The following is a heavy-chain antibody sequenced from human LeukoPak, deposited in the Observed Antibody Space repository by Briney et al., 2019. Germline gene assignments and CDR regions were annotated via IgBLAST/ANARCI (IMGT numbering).Heavy chain of an antibody. J-gene: IGHJ4*02. CDR1: GFTFSIYA. Sequence: GGSLRLSCAASGFTFSIYAMSWVRQAPGKGLEWVSAISGSGGSTYYTDSVKGRFTISRDNSKNTLYLQMNSLRAEDTAVYYCAKVDFYDTSGYYGPTFLDYRGQGTLVTVSS. CDR2: ISGSGGST. D-gene: IGHD3-22*01. CDR3: AKVDFYDTSGYYGPTFLDY. V-gene: IGHV3-23*01.